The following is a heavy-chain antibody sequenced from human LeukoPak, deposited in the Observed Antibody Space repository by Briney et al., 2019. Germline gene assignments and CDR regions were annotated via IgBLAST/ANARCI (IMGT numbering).Heavy chain of an antibody. CDR2: IIPIFGTA. CDR3: ARDWGAAAGLPGY. Sequence: SVKVSCKASGGTFSSYTIHWVRQAPGQGLEWMGGIIPIFGTANYAQKFQGRVTITTDESTSTAYMELSSLRSEDTAVYYCARDWGAAAGLPGYWGQGTLVTVSS. V-gene: IGHV1-69*05. D-gene: IGHD6-13*01. CDR1: GGTFSSYT. J-gene: IGHJ4*02.